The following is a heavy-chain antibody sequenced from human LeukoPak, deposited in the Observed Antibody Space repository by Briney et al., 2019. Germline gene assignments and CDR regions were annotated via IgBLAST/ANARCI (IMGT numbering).Heavy chain of an antibody. CDR2: INHSGST. Sequence: PSGTLSLTCAVYGGSFSGYYWSWIRQPPGKGLEWIGEINHSGSTNYNPSLKSRVTISVDTSKNQFSLKLSSVTAADTAVYYCARGLGSVVVVAFDYWGQGALVTVSS. D-gene: IGHD2-15*01. V-gene: IGHV4-34*01. J-gene: IGHJ4*02. CDR3: ARGLGSVVVVAFDY. CDR1: GGSFSGYY.